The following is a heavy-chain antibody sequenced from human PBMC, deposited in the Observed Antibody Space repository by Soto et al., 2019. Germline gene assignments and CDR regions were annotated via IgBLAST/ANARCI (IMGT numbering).Heavy chain of an antibody. CDR2: ISLGGTT. CDR3: ARGGDYTPGFDC. J-gene: IGHJ4*02. Sequence: QLQLQESGPGLVEPSGTLSLACGVSGGSLSSGDWWRWVRQPPGKGLEWIGEISLGGTTSYNPSRKSRVSMSLDTSKNHFSLKVSSVIAADTAVYYCARGGDYTPGFDCWGQGTLVTVSS. V-gene: IGHV4-4*02. D-gene: IGHD3-3*01. CDR1: GGSLSSGDW.